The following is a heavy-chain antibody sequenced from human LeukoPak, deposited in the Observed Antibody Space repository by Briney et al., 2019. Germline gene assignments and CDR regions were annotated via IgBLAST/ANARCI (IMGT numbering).Heavy chain of an antibody. CDR3: ASLSMVTPFDY. CDR1: GFTFSNYW. D-gene: IGHD4-17*01. V-gene: IGHV3-74*01. J-gene: IGHJ4*02. Sequence: GGSLRLFCAASGFTFSNYWMHWVRQAPGKGLVWVSRINSAASSTSYADSVKGRFTISRDNAKSTLFLQMNSLRAEDTAVYYCASLSMVTPFDYWGQGTLVTVSS. CDR2: INSAASST.